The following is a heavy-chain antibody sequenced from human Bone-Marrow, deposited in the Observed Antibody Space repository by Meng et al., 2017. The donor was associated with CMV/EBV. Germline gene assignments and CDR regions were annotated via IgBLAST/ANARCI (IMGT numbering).Heavy chain of an antibody. CDR2: INPNGGVT. CDR3: ARGGIGYYYYDMDV. CDR1: GGTFSSYA. V-gene: IGHV1-2*02. J-gene: IGHJ6*02. Sequence: ASVKVSCKASGGTFSSYAISWVRQAPGQGLEWMGWINPNGGVTNYARKFQGRVTMTRDTSISTAYMELSRLRSDDTAVYYCARGGIGYYYYDMDVWGQGTRVTVSS. D-gene: IGHD3-10*01.